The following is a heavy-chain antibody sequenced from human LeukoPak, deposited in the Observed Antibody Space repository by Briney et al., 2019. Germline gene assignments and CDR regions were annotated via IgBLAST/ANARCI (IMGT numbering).Heavy chain of an antibody. Sequence: QTGGSLRLSCAASGFTFNRYVMSWVRQAPGKGLEWVAVIWNNGNNRYADSVRGRFTISRDDSKNTLYLQMDSLRAEDTAVYYCARDSVGVPTDFDYWGQGTLVTVSS. V-gene: IGHV3-33*08. J-gene: IGHJ4*02. CDR1: GFTFNRYV. CDR3: ARDSVGVPTDFDY. D-gene: IGHD1-26*01. CDR2: IWNNGNNR.